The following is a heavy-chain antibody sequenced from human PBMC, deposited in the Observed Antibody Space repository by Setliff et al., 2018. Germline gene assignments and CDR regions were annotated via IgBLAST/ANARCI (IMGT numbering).Heavy chain of an antibody. J-gene: IGHJ3*02. CDR3: ATGLKFTRFCFGSNCYSGAFEM. Sequence: AASVKVSCKASGGSFRTSSISWVRQAPGQGLEWMGGIIPILNKPNYAQSFQGRVAITADKSTTTSYMELSGLRSEDTALYFCATGLKFTRFCFGSNCYSGAFEMWGQGTMVTVSS. CDR2: IIPILNKP. D-gene: IGHD2-21*02. V-gene: IGHV1-69*10. CDR1: GGSFRTSS.